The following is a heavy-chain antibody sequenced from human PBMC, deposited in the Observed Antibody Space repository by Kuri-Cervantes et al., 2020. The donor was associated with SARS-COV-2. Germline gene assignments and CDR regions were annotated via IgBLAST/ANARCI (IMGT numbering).Heavy chain of an antibody. CDR2: IYHNGNT. D-gene: IGHD5-24*01. CDR1: GDSMNNGNW. Sequence: SETLSLTCDVSGDSMNNGNWWTWVRQTPGKGLEWIGEIYHNGNTNCNPSLKSRVTISVDESKNQFSLKLNSVTAADTAVYYCASLLLWQQFAHWGQGILVTVSS. V-gene: IGHV4-4*02. CDR3: ASLLLWQQFAH. J-gene: IGHJ4*02.